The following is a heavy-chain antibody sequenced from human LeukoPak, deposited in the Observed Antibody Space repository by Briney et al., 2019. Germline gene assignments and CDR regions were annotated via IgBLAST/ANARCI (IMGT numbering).Heavy chain of an antibody. D-gene: IGHD4-17*01. CDR2: ISGSGGST. CDR1: GFTFSSYA. CDR3: AKGLAGYGDFYYGMDV. J-gene: IGHJ6*02. V-gene: IGHV3-23*01. Sequence: GGSLRLSCAASGFTFSSYAMSWVRQAPGKGLEWVSAISGSGGSTYYADSVKGRFTISRDNSKNTLYLQMNSLGAEDTAVYYCAKGLAGYGDFYYGMDVWGQGTTVTVSS.